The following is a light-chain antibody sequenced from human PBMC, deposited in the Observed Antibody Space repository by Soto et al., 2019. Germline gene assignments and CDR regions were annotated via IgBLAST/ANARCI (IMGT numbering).Light chain of an antibody. J-gene: IGKJ1*01. CDR3: QQYYSTPPT. CDR2: WAS. Sequence: DIVMTQSPDSLAVSLGERATINCKSSQSVLYSSNNKNYLAWYRQKPGQPPKLLIYWASTRESGVPDRFSGSGSGTDFTLTISSRQAEDVAVYYCQQYYSTPPTFGQGTKVEIK. V-gene: IGKV4-1*01. CDR1: QSVLYSSNNKNY.